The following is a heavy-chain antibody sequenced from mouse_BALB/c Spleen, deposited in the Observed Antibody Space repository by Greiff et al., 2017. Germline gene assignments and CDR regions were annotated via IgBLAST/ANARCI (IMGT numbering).Heavy chain of an antibody. J-gene: IGHJ1*01. CDR1: GFNIKDTY. D-gene: IGHD2-1*01. CDR2: IDPANGNT. Sequence: VTLNECGAELVKPGASVKLSCTASGFNIKDTYMHWVKQRPEQGLEWIGRIDPANGNTKYDPKFQGKATITADTSSNTAYLQLSSLTSEDTAVYYCARNYGNYWYFDVWGAGTTVTVSS. V-gene: IGHV14-3*02. CDR3: ARNYGNYWYFDV.